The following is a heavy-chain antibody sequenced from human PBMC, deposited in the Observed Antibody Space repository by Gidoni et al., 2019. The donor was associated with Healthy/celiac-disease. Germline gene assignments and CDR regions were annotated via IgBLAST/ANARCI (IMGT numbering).Heavy chain of an antibody. D-gene: IGHD3-10*01. Sequence: QVQLVQSGAEVKKPGASVKVSCKASGYTFTSYYRHWVRQAPGQGLEWMGIINPSGGSTSYAQKFQGRVTMTRDTSTSTVYMELSSLRSEDTAVYYCARDQELPPRPHGPHAFDIWGQGTMVTVSS. CDR1: GYTFTSYY. CDR2: INPSGGST. V-gene: IGHV1-46*03. J-gene: IGHJ3*02. CDR3: ARDQELPPRPHGPHAFDI.